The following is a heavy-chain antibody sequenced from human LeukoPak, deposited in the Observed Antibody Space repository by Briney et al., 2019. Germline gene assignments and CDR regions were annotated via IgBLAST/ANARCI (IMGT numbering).Heavy chain of an antibody. CDR3: AKAMTDPPTWFDP. J-gene: IGHJ5*02. CDR2: ICGSGGSL. CDR1: GVTFSSYA. D-gene: IGHD2-21*02. V-gene: IGHV3-23*01. Sequence: GGSLRLSCAASGVTFSSYAMSWVRQAPGKGLEWVSAICGSGGSLYYADSVKGRFTISRDNSKNTVYLQMTSLRGEDTAVYFCAKAMTDPPTWFDPWGQGTLVTVSS.